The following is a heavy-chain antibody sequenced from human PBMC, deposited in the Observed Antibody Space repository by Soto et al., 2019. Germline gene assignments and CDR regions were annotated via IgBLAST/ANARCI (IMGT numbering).Heavy chain of an antibody. CDR2: IYYSGST. D-gene: IGHD6-13*01. V-gene: IGHV4-39*01. Sequence: SETLSLTCTVSGGSISSSSYYWGWIRQPPGKGLEWIGSIYYSGSTYYNPSLKSRVTISVDTSKNQFSLKLSSVTAADTAVYYCARQDRAAVDNWFDPWGQGTLVTVSS. CDR3: ARQDRAAVDNWFDP. J-gene: IGHJ5*02. CDR1: GGSISSSSYY.